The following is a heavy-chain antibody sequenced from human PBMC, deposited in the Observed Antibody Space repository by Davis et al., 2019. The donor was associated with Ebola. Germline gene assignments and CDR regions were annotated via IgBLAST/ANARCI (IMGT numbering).Heavy chain of an antibody. Sequence: AASVKVSCKASGYTFTSYGISWVRQAPGQGLEWMGWISAYNGNTNYAQKLQGRVTMTTDTSTSTAYMELRSLRSDDTAVYYCARDHPGVWNDVFYYYYYGMDVWGKGTTVTVSS. D-gene: IGHD1-1*01. CDR2: ISAYNGNT. V-gene: IGHV1-18*01. CDR1: GYTFTSYG. J-gene: IGHJ6*04. CDR3: ARDHPGVWNDVFYYYYYGMDV.